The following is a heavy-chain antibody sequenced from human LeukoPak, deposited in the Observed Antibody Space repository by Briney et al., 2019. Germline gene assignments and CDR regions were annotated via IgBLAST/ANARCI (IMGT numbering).Heavy chain of an antibody. V-gene: IGHV1-69*01. D-gene: IGHD5-24*01. CDR2: IIPIVDTT. J-gene: IGHJ5*02. CDR1: GGTVNTYT. CDR3: ASGATLAWWGS. Sequence: GSSVKLSCKASGGTVNTYTFTWVRQAPGQGLEWMGGIIPIVDTTNYAPQLQGRVTITADEATATTYMELSSLRSEDTAVYYCASGATLAWWGSWGQGTLVIVSS.